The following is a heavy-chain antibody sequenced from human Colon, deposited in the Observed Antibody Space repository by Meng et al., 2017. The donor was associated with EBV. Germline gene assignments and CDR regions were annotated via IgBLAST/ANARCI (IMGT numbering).Heavy chain of an antibody. CDR2: ISSSGSTI. CDR3: ARDRRSYNDRSGYGTLDY. J-gene: IGHJ4*02. CDR1: GFTFSDYY. Sequence: GELGGSVGGLVKPGGSLRLSCAASGFTFSDYYMSWIRQAPGKGLEWVSYISSSGSTIYYADSVKGRFTISRDNAKNSLYLQMNSLRADDTAVYYCARDRRSYNDRSGYGTLDYWGQGTLVTVSS. D-gene: IGHD3-22*01. V-gene: IGHV3-11*01.